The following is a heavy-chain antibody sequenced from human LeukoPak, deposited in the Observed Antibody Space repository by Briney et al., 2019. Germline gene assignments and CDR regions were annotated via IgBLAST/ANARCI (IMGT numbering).Heavy chain of an antibody. V-gene: IGHV3-7*01. CDR3: ARVRGIGLLYYFDY. Sequence: GGSLRLSCAASGFTFSSYWMSWVRQAPGKGLEWVANIKEDGSEKYYVDSVRGRFTISRDNAKNSLYLQMNSLRAEDTAVYYCARVRGIGLLYYFDYWGQGTLVTVSS. CDR1: GFTFSSYW. J-gene: IGHJ4*02. CDR2: IKEDGSEK. D-gene: IGHD3-3*01.